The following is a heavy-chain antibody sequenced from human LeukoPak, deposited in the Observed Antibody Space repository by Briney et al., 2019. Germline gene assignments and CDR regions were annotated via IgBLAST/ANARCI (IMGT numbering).Heavy chain of an antibody. CDR1: GDSISSYY. Sequence: SETLSLTCTVSGDSISSYYWSWIRQPPGTGLEWIGYIHYSGNTNYNPSLKSRASISVDTSNNQFSLKLSSVTAADTAVYYCARPGWVGATGAFHIWGQGTLVTVSS. V-gene: IGHV4-59*01. CDR2: IHYSGNT. CDR3: ARPGWVGATGAFHI. D-gene: IGHD1-26*01. J-gene: IGHJ3*02.